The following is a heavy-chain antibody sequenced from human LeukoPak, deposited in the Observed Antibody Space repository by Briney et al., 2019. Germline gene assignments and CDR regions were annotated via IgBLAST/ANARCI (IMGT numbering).Heavy chain of an antibody. J-gene: IGHJ4*02. CDR1: GFTFSSYE. Sequence: GGSLRLSCAASGFTFSSYEMNWVRQAPGKGLEWVSYTSSSGSTIYYADSVKGRFTISRDNAKNSLYLQMNSLRAEDTAVYYCARRLGSRYYFDYWGQGTLVTVSS. V-gene: IGHV3-48*03. CDR2: TSSSGSTI. CDR3: ARRLGSRYYFDY. D-gene: IGHD7-27*01.